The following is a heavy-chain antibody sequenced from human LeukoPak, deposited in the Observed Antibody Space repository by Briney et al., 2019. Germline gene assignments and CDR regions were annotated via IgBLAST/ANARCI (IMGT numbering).Heavy chain of an antibody. CDR2: IIPILGIA. V-gene: IGHV1-69*04. Sequence: SVKVSCKTSGGTFSSYAISWVRQAPGQGLEWMGRIIPILGIANYAQKFQGRVTITADKSTSTAYMELSSLRSEDTAVYYCARVGGYSSGWYAAFDIWGQGTMVTVSS. CDR1: GGTFSSYA. D-gene: IGHD6-19*01. CDR3: ARVGGYSSGWYAAFDI. J-gene: IGHJ3*02.